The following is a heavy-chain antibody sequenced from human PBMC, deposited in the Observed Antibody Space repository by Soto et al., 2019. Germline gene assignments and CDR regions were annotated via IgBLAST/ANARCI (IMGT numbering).Heavy chain of an antibody. D-gene: IGHD3-22*01. CDR1: GYTFTSYA. Sequence: QVPLVQSGAEVKKPGASVKVSCKASGYTFTSYAMHWVRQAPGQRLEWMGWINAGNGNTKYSQKFQGRVTITRDTSASTAYMELSSLRSEDTAVYYCARDRGDYYDSSGYYGNWFDPWGQGTLVTVSS. CDR3: ARDRGDYYDSSGYYGNWFDP. CDR2: INAGNGNT. J-gene: IGHJ5*02. V-gene: IGHV1-3*01.